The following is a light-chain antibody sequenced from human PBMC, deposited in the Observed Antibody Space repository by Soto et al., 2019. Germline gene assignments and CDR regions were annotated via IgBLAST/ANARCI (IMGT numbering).Light chain of an antibody. CDR2: EVS. CDR1: SSDVGGYKY. Sequence: QSALTQAASESGSPGQSITISCTGTSSDVGGYKYVSWFQQHPGEAPKLMIYEVSNRPSGVSYRFSASKSGNTASLTISGLQPEDEADYYCSSYTTSSTWVFGGGTKLTVL. J-gene: IGLJ3*02. CDR3: SSYTTSSTWV. V-gene: IGLV2-14*01.